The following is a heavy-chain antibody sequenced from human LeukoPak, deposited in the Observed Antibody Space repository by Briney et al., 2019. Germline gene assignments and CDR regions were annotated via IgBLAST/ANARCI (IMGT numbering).Heavy chain of an antibody. J-gene: IGHJ4*02. D-gene: IGHD1-14*01. CDR2: INPNSGGT. CDR1: GYTFTGYY. V-gene: IGHV1-2*02. Sequence: ASVKVSCKASGYTFTGYYMYWVRQAPGQGLEWMGWINPNSGGTNYAQKFQGRVTMTRDTSISTAYMELSSPRSDDTAVYYCAREGRTLPAFDYWGQGTQVTVSS. CDR3: AREGRTLPAFDY.